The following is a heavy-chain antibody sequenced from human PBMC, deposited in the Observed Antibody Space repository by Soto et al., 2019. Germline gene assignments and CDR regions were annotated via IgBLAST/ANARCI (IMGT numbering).Heavy chain of an antibody. Sequence: SETLSLTCIVSGGSISSGDYYWSWIRQPPGKGLEWIGYIYHTGITFYKPSLKSRITISADTSKKQISLKMRTVTAADTAVYYCARERPDGSRLDPWGQGTLVTVSS. J-gene: IGHJ5*02. CDR3: ARERPDGSRLDP. V-gene: IGHV4-30-4*01. CDR1: GGSISSGDYY. CDR2: IYHTGIT. D-gene: IGHD6-13*01.